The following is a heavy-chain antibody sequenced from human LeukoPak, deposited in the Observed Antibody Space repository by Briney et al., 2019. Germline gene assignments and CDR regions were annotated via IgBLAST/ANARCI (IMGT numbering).Heavy chain of an antibody. CDR1: GYTFTSYG. D-gene: IGHD2-2*01. J-gene: IGHJ6*04. CDR3: AVGSGGYCSSTSCPAGYYYYGMDV. Sequence: ASVKVSCKASGYTFTSYGISWVRQAPGQGLEWMGWISAYNGNTNYAQKLQGRVTMTTDTSTSTAYMELRSLRSDDTAVYYCAVGSGGYCSSTSCPAGYYYYGMDVWGKGTTVTASS. V-gene: IGHV1-18*04. CDR2: ISAYNGNT.